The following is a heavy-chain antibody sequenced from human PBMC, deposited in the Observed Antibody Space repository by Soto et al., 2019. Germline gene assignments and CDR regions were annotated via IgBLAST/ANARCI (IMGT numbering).Heavy chain of an antibody. V-gene: IGHV3-74*01. CDR1: GFSFSSYW. Sequence: PGGSLRLSCAASGFSFSSYWMHWLRQVPGKGLVWVSRINGDGDYTNYADSVKGRFTISRDNAKNSLYLQMNSLRAEDTAVYYCARKKSGFDYWGQGTLVTVSS. CDR3: ARKKSGFDY. J-gene: IGHJ4*02. CDR2: INGDGDYT.